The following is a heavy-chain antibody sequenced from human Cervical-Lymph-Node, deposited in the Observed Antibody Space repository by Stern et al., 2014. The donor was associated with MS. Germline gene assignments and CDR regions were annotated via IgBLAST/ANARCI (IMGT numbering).Heavy chain of an antibody. CDR1: GLTFSTSV. CDR3: ATSTASDAFDI. Sequence: VQLVQSGGGVVQPGRSLRLSCVASGLTFSTSVMHWVRQAPGNGLEWVAVVWNDGSKEHFTESVKGRFSTSRDTAKNTLHLQMSSLRAEDTAVYFCATSTASDAFDIWGQGTLVTVSS. D-gene: IGHD2/OR15-2a*01. J-gene: IGHJ3*02. V-gene: IGHV3-33*01. CDR2: VWNDGSKE.